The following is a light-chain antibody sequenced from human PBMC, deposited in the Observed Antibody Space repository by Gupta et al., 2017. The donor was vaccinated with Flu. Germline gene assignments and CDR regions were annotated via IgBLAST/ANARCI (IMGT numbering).Light chain of an antibody. CDR1: QSVSTK. Sequence: MTQSPATLPVSPGERATLYCRASQSVSTKLACYQLKLGQDPRLLIYCASSRATGIPARFIGSGSWTEYTLIIRSLESEDFAVYYCHKYNKGPLYTFGRGTKLEMK. CDR3: HKYNKGPLYT. J-gene: IGKJ2*01. V-gene: IGKV3-15*01. CDR2: CAS.